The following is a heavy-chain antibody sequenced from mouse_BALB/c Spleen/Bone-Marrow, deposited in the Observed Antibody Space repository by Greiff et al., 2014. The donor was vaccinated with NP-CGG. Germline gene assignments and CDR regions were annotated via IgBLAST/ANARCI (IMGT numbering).Heavy chain of an antibody. CDR2: IRNKANGYTT. CDR1: GFTFTDYY. Sequence: VMLVESGGGLVQPGGSLRLSCATSGFTFTDYYMSWVRQPPGKALEWLGFIRNKANGYTTEYSASVKGRFTISRDNSQSILYLQMNTLRAEDSATYYCAREGPTGKDYWGQGTTLTVSS. J-gene: IGHJ2*01. CDR3: AREGPTGKDY. V-gene: IGHV7-3*02. D-gene: IGHD4-1*02.